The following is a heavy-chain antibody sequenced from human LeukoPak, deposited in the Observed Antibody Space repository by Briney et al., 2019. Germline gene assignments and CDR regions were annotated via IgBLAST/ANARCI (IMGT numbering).Heavy chain of an antibody. D-gene: IGHD6-13*01. Sequence: ASVKVSCKASGYTFTGYYMHWVRQAPGQGLEWMGWINPNSGGTNYAQKFQGWVTMTRDTSISTAYMELSRLRSDDTAVYYCARGPIAAAGILSGPWSQGTLVTVSS. J-gene: IGHJ5*02. CDR2: INPNSGGT. V-gene: IGHV1-2*04. CDR1: GYTFTGYY. CDR3: ARGPIAAAGILSGP.